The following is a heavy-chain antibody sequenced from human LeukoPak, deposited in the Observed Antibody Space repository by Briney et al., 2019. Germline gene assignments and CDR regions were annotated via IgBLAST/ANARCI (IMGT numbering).Heavy chain of an antibody. CDR3: AKDSCSGGSCYSELDY. J-gene: IGHJ4*02. D-gene: IGHD2-15*01. V-gene: IGHV3-23*01. CDR2: ISGSGGST. Sequence: GGSPRLSCAASGFTFSSYAMSWVRQAPGKGLEWVSAISGSGGSTYYADSVKGRFTISRDNSKNTLYLQMNSLRAEGTAVYYCAKDSCSGGSCYSELDYWGQGTLVTVSP. CDR1: GFTFSSYA.